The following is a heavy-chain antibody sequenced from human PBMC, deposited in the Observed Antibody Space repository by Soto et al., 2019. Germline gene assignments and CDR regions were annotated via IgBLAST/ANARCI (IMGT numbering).Heavy chain of an antibody. J-gene: IGHJ5*02. CDR3: ARGMVGSNKATNWFDP. Sequence: GASVKVSCKASGYTFTSYGISWVRQAPGQGLEWMGWISAYNGNTNYAQKLQGRVTMTTDTSTSTAYMELRSLRSDDTAVYYCARGMVGSNKATNWFDPWGQGTLVTVSS. D-gene: IGHD2-15*01. CDR2: ISAYNGNT. V-gene: IGHV1-18*01. CDR1: GYTFTSYG.